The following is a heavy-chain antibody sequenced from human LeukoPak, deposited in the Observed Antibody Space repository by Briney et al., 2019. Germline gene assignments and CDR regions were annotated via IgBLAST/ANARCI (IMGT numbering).Heavy chain of an antibody. D-gene: IGHD3-22*01. V-gene: IGHV5-51*01. J-gene: IGHJ5*02. CDR1: GYSFTSYW. Sequence: GESLKISCKGSGYSFTSYWFGWVRQMPGKGLGGMGVIYPAYSHTRSSPSFQGEVTISADKSSSTAYLQWSSLKASDTAMYYCATLGYYYDSSGYFGINRNWFDPWGQGTLVTVSS. CDR3: ATLGYYYDSSGYFGINRNWFDP. CDR2: IYPAYSHT.